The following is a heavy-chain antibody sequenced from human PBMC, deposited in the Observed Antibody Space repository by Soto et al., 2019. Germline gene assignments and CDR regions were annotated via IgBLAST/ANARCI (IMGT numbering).Heavy chain of an antibody. D-gene: IGHD3-10*01. J-gene: IGHJ5*02. CDR3: AKEATLLDDGSGYNWFDP. CDR1: GFTFSSYG. V-gene: IGHV3-30*18. CDR2: ISYDGSNK. Sequence: PRGSLRLSCAASGFTFSSYGMHWVRQAPGKGLEWVAVISYDGSNKYYADSVKGRFTISRDNSKNTLYLQMNSLRAEDTAVYYCAKEATLLDDGSGYNWFDPWGQGTLVTVSS.